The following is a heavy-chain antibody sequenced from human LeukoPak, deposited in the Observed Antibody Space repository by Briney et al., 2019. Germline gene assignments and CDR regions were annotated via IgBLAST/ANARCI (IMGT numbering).Heavy chain of an antibody. CDR2: ISRSGDTL. CDR1: GFTFRDYY. V-gene: IGHV3-11*04. Sequence: GGSLRLSCAASGFTFRDYYMTWIRQAPGKGLEWISYISRSGDTLYYADSVEGRFTISRDNAKNSLYLQMNSLRAEDTAVYYCARVPPIGSYGEYYFDYWGQGTLVTVSS. D-gene: IGHD3-10*01. CDR3: ARVPPIGSYGEYYFDY. J-gene: IGHJ4*02.